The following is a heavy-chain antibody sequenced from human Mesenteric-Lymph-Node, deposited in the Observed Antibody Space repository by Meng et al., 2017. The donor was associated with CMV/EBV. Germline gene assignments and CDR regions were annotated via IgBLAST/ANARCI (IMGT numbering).Heavy chain of an antibody. J-gene: IGHJ4*02. Sequence: GESLKISCAASGFTFSSYSMNWVRQAPGKGLEWVSSISSSSSYIYYADSVKGRFTISRDNSKNTLYLQMNSLRAEDTAVYFCASDFWSGAFDYWGRGTLVTVSS. CDR1: GFTFSSYS. V-gene: IGHV3-21*04. CDR3: ASDFWSGAFDY. D-gene: IGHD3-3*01. CDR2: ISSSSSYI.